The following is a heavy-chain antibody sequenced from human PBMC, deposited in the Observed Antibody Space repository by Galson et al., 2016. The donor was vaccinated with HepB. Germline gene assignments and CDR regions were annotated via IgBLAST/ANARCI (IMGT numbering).Heavy chain of an antibody. J-gene: IGHJ5*02. V-gene: IGHV4-61*01. CDR3: ARGSSIAANWFDP. D-gene: IGHD6-6*01. CDR2: IYYTGST. Sequence: SETLSLTCTVSGGPISSPRHFWGWIRQPPGKGPEWIGYIYYTGSTNYNPSLRSRVTISVDTSKNQFSLRLSSVTAADTAIYYCARGSSIAANWFDPWGQGTLVRVSS. CDR1: GGPISSPRHF.